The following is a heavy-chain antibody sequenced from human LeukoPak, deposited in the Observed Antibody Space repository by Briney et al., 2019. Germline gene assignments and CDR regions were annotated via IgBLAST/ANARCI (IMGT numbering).Heavy chain of an antibody. V-gene: IGHV1-69*06. J-gene: IGHJ4*02. CDR3: AKDTTLTYYDILTGYNLGGGFDY. CDR2: IIPIFCTA. D-gene: IGHD3-9*01. Sequence: ASVKVSCKASVGTFSSYAISWVRQAPGQGLEWMGGIIPIFCTANYAQKFQGRVTITADKSTRTAYIEVSSLTSEDTAVYYCAKDTTLTYYDILTGYNLGGGFDYWGQGTLVTVSS. CDR1: VGTFSSYA.